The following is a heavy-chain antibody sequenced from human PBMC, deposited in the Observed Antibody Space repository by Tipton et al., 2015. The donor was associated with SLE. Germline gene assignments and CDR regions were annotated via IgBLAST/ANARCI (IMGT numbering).Heavy chain of an antibody. CDR2: LRGSGTNT. Sequence: GSLRLSCAASGFTFSTFAMSWVRQAPGKGLDWVSTLRGSGTNTYYADSVKGRFTIYRDNSNNTLYLQMNNLRVEDTAIYYCAKGIVGAVGSAFDIWGQGTMVTVSS. D-gene: IGHD1-26*01. CDR1: GFTFSTFA. J-gene: IGHJ3*02. V-gene: IGHV3-23*01. CDR3: AKGIVGAVGSAFDI.